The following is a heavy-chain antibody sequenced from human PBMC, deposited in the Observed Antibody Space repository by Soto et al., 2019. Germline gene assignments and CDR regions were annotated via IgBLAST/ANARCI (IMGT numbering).Heavy chain of an antibody. CDR1: GGSMSSYY. J-gene: IGHJ5*02. V-gene: IGHV4-4*07. Sequence: XETLSLTCTVAGGSMSSYYWSWIRQPAGKGLEWIGHIYTSGSTNYNPSLKSPVTMSVDTSKNQFSLKLSSVTAADTAVYYCARHIIDVGWFDHWGQGTLVTVSS. CDR2: IYTSGST. D-gene: IGHD1-26*01. CDR3: ARHIIDVGWFDH.